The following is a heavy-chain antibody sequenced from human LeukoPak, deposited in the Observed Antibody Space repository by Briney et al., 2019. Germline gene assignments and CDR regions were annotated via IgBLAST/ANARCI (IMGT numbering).Heavy chain of an antibody. Sequence: GGSLRLSCAASGFTFSSYWMSWVRQAPGKGLEWVANIKQDGSEKYYVDSVKGRFTISRDNAKNSLYLQMNSLRAEDTAVYYCARTPSDYDFRSGSTPYSDYYMDVWGKGTTVTVSS. J-gene: IGHJ6*03. D-gene: IGHD3-3*01. V-gene: IGHV3-7*01. CDR3: ARTPSDYDFRSGSTPYSDYYMDV. CDR2: IKQDGSEK. CDR1: GFTFSSYW.